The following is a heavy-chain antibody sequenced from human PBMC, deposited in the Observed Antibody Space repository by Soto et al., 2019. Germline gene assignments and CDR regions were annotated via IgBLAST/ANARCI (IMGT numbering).Heavy chain of an antibody. J-gene: IGHJ4*02. CDR3: ARGGGSPDY. CDR1: GGSISSYY. V-gene: IGHV4-59*01. CDR2: IYYSGST. Sequence: QVQLQESGPGLVKPSETLSLTCTVSGGSISSYYWSWIRQPPGKGLEWIGDIYYSGSTNYNPSLTXRXTXAVYPSKNRFSLKLNSVTAADTAVYYCARGGGSPDYWGQGTLVTVSS. D-gene: IGHD1-26*01.